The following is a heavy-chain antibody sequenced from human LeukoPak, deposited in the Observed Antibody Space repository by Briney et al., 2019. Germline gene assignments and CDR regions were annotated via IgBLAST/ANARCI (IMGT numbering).Heavy chain of an antibody. CDR1: GFTFSKFA. CDR3: ARDLPTVTTVHFRDS. J-gene: IGHJ4*02. Sequence: GGSLRLSCAAAGFTFSKFAMHWVRQAPGKGLEWVAVVSYDGSYKYYADSVKGRFTISRDNSKNTLYLQMNSLRAEDTAVYYCARDLPTVTTVHFRDSWGQGILVTVSS. CDR2: VSYDGSYK. V-gene: IGHV3-30*04. D-gene: IGHD4-17*01.